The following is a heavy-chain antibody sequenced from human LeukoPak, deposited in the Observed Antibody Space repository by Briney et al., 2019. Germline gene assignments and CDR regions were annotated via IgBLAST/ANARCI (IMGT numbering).Heavy chain of an antibody. J-gene: IGHJ3*02. Sequence: SETLSLTFTVSAGSISSYYWSWIRQPAGKGLEWIGRIYTSGSTNYNPSLKSRVSMSVDTSKNQFSLKLSSVTAADTAVYYCARDSIAAAGWAFDIWGQGTMVTVSS. D-gene: IGHD6-13*01. CDR2: IYTSGST. CDR3: ARDSIAAAGWAFDI. V-gene: IGHV4-4*07. CDR1: AGSISSYY.